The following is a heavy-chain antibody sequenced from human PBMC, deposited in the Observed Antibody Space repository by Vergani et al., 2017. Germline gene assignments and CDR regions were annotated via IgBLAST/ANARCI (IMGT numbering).Heavy chain of an antibody. Sequence: QVQLQESGPGLVKPSETLPLTCTVSGGSISSYYWSWIRQPPGKGLEWIGYIYYSGSTNYNPSLKSRVTISVDTSKNQFSLKLSSVTAADTAVYYCARGGIAARPYYYYYYMDVWGKGTTVTVSS. CDR2: IYYSGST. J-gene: IGHJ6*03. CDR1: GGSISSYY. CDR3: ARGGIAARPYYYYYYMDV. V-gene: IGHV4-59*01. D-gene: IGHD6-6*01.